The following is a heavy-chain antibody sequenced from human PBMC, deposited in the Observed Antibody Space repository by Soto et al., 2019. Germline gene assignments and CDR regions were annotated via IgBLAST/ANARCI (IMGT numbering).Heavy chain of an antibody. Sequence: EVQLVESGGGLVQPGGSLRLSCTASGFTFRSFWMQWVRQAPGKGLEWVARIDGDDGDETATNYADSVQGRFLISRDNAKNTLHLQMSSLRAEGTAVYYCVRDSHGDYWGQGTLVTVSP. CDR2: IDGDDGDETAT. CDR1: GFTFRSFW. J-gene: IGHJ4*02. V-gene: IGHV3-74*01. CDR3: VRDSHGDY.